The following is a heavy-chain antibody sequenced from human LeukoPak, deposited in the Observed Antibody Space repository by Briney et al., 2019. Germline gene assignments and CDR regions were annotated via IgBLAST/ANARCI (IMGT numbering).Heavy chain of an antibody. CDR3: ARDRSSSGYYPFDY. D-gene: IGHD3-22*01. V-gene: IGHV3-48*02. CDR2: ISTTGSTI. CDR1: GFIFSSYS. Sequence: PGGSLRLSCAASGFIFSSYSMNWVRQAPGKGLEWVSYISTTGSTIYYADSVKGRFTISRDNAKNSLYLQMNSLRDGDTAVYYCARDRSSSGYYPFDYWGQGTLVTVSS. J-gene: IGHJ4*02.